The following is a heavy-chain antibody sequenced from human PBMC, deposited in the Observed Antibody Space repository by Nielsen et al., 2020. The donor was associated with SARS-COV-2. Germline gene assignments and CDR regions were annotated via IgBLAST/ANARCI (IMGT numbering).Heavy chain of an antibody. CDR3: ARGSGYYYDTSTYLDY. D-gene: IGHD3-22*01. V-gene: IGHV3-74*01. CDR2: IDDDGTRT. Sequence: GESLKISCAASGFTFSNYWMHWVRQGPGKGLEWVSRIDDDGTRTNYAGSVKGRFTISRDNARNTLFLQMNSLTAEDTAVYYCARGSGYYYDTSTYLDYWAQGTLVTVSS. CDR1: GFTFSNYW. J-gene: IGHJ4*02.